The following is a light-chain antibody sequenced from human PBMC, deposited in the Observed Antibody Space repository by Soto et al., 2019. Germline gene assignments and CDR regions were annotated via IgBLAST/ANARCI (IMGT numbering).Light chain of an antibody. CDR2: ATS. V-gene: IGKV1-39*01. CDR3: QQYNSWSRT. J-gene: IGKJ1*01. Sequence: DIQMTQSPSSLAASVGDGVAIACLARQSTTSYLTWYQQKPGQAPRLLIYATSNMHTGVPSRFSGSGSATEFTLTISSLQPEDFATYYCQQYNSWSRTFGQGTKVDIK. CDR1: QSTTSY.